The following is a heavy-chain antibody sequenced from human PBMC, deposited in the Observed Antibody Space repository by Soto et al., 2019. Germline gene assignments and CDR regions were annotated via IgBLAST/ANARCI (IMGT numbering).Heavy chain of an antibody. D-gene: IGHD6-19*01. Sequence: PSETLSLTCTVSGGSISSYYWSWIRQPPGKGLEWIGYIYYSGRTNYNPSLKSRVTISVDTSKNQFSLELSSVTAADTAVYYCARASSGWYEDYWGQGTLVTVSS. CDR1: GGSISSYY. V-gene: IGHV4-59*01. J-gene: IGHJ4*02. CDR2: IYYSGRT. CDR3: ARASSGWYEDY.